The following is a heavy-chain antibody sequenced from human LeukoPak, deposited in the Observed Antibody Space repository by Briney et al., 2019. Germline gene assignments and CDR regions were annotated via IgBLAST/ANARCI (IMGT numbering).Heavy chain of an antibody. Sequence: PGASVKVSCKASGYTFTSYYMHWVRQAPGEGLEWMGIINPTGGSTSYAQKFQGRVTMTRDTSTSTVYMELSSLRSEDTAVYYCARDHYHKIHSVMVTAPDYWGQGTLVIVSS. D-gene: IGHD2-21*02. J-gene: IGHJ4*02. CDR3: ARDHYHKIHSVMVTAPDY. CDR2: INPTGGST. CDR1: GYTFTSYY. V-gene: IGHV1-46*01.